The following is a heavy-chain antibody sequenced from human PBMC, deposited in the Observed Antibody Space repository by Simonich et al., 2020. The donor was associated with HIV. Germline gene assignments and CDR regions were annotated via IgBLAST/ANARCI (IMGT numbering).Heavy chain of an antibody. D-gene: IGHD2-2*01. CDR3: ARDGRKGSSTSCSDY. J-gene: IGHJ4*02. Sequence: EVQLVESGGGLVKPGGSLRLSCAASGFTFSSYSMNWVRQAPGKGLEWVSSINSSSSYIYYADSVKGRFTISRDNAKNPLYLKRNSLRAEDTAVYYCARDGRKGSSTSCSDYWGQGTLVTVSS. CDR1: GFTFSSYS. V-gene: IGHV3-21*01. CDR2: INSSSSYI.